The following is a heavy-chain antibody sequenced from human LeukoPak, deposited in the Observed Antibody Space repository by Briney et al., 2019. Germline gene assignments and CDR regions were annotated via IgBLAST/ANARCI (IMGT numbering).Heavy chain of an antibody. J-gene: IGHJ4*02. D-gene: IGHD3-10*01. CDR2: IYYSGTT. V-gene: IGHV4-59*08. CDR1: GGSINSYY. Sequence: SETLSLTCTVSGGSINSYYWSWIRQPPGKGLEWIGYIYYSGTTNYNPSLKSRVTISVATSKNQFSLKLSSVTAADTAVYYCARRVGNYFDYWGQGTLVTVSS. CDR3: ARRVGNYFDY.